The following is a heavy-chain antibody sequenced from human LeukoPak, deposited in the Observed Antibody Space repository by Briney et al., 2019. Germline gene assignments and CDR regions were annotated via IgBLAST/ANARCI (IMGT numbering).Heavy chain of an antibody. Sequence: SQTLSLTCAVSGGSISSGGYSWSWIRQPPGKGLEWIGYIYHSGSTYYNPSLKSRVTISVDRSKNQFSLKLSSVTAADTAVYYCARTAARRFDYWGQGTLVTVSS. CDR3: ARTAARRFDY. V-gene: IGHV4-30-2*01. D-gene: IGHD6-6*01. J-gene: IGHJ4*02. CDR1: GGSISSGGYS. CDR2: IYHSGST.